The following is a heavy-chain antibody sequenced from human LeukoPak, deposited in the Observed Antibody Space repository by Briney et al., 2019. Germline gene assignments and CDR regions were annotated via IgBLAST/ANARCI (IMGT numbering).Heavy chain of an antibody. CDR1: GVSISSYY. V-gene: IGHV4-59*01. Sequence: SETLSLTCTVSGVSISSYYWSWLRQPPGKGLEWIGYIYYSGSTNYNPSLKSRVTISVDTSKNQFSLKLSSVTAADTAVYYCARCRYSSGWYKGHFDYWGQGTLVTVSS. J-gene: IGHJ4*02. CDR2: IYYSGST. CDR3: ARCRYSSGWYKGHFDY. D-gene: IGHD6-19*01.